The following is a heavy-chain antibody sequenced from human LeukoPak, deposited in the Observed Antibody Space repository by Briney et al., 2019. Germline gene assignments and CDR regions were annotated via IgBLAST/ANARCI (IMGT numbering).Heavy chain of an antibody. Sequence: SETLSLTCAVYGGSFSGYYWSWIRRPPGKGLKWIGEINHSGSTNYNPSLKSRVTISVDTSKNQFSLKLSSVTAADTAVYYCARLALRNQLLYFHYYGMDVWGQGTTVTVSS. CDR3: ARLALRNQLLYFHYYGMDV. V-gene: IGHV4-34*01. J-gene: IGHJ6*02. CDR1: GGSFSGYY. CDR2: INHSGST. D-gene: IGHD2-2*02.